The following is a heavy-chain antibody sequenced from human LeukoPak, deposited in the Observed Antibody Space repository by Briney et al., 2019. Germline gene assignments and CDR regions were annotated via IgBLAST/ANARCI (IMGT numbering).Heavy chain of an antibody. J-gene: IGHJ4*02. CDR1: GFTFTSYT. Sequence: GGSLRLSCAASGFTFTSYTMNWVRQAPGKGLEWVSSISSSSSYIYYADSVKGRFTISRDNAKNSLYLQMNSLRAEDTAVYYCARGLTTVTLDYWGQGTLVTVSS. CDR3: ARGLTTVTLDY. V-gene: IGHV3-21*01. CDR2: ISSSSSYI. D-gene: IGHD4-17*01.